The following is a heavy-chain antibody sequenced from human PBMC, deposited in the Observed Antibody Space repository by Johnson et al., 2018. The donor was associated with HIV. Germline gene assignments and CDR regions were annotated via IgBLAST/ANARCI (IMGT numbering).Heavy chain of an antibody. D-gene: IGHD6-13*01. V-gene: IGHV3-NL1*01. CDR1: GFTFSTYG. Sequence: QVQLVESGGGVVQPGRSLRLSCTASGFTFSTYGMHWVRQAPGKGLEWVSGINWNGGSTGYADSVKGRFTISRDNSKNTLYLQMNSLRAEDTAVYYCATRQQLVPGAFDIWGQGTMVTVSS. CDR3: ATRQQLVPGAFDI. J-gene: IGHJ3*02. CDR2: INWNGGST.